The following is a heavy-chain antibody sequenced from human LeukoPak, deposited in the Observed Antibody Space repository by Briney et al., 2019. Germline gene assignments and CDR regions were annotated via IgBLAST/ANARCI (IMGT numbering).Heavy chain of an antibody. Sequence: PERSLRLSCAASRFTFSSHGMHWVRQAPGKGLEWVAVISYDGRNKNYADSVKGRFTISRDNPKNTLYLQMNSLRVEDTAVYYRAKGDSSSWQLDYWGQGTLVTVSS. V-gene: IGHV3-30*18. CDR3: AKGDSSSWQLDY. D-gene: IGHD6-13*01. J-gene: IGHJ4*02. CDR1: RFTFSSHG. CDR2: ISYDGRNK.